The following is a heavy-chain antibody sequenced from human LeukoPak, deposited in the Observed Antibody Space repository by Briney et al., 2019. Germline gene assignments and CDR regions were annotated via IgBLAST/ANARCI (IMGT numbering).Heavy chain of an antibody. CDR3: ATESGTYSGTCFDY. V-gene: IGHV3-7*04. D-gene: IGHD1-26*01. CDR2: IKEDGSDK. CDR1: GFRFTTYW. Sequence: GGSLRLSCAASGFRFTTYWMTWVRLAPGKGLEWVANIKEDGSDKHYVDSVKGRFTISRDNAKNSLYLQMNSLRAEDTAMYYCATESGTYSGTCFDYWGQGTLVTVSS. J-gene: IGHJ4*02.